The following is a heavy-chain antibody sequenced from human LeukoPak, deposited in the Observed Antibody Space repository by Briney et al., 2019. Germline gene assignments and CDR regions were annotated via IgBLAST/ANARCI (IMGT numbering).Heavy chain of an antibody. D-gene: IGHD4-17*01. CDR1: GYTFTSYY. J-gene: IGHJ6*03. CDR2: INPSGGST. V-gene: IGHV1-46*01. Sequence: ASVKVSCKASGYTFTSYYMHWVRQAPGQRLEWMGIINPSGGSTSYAQKFQGRVTMTRDTSTSTVYMELSSLRSEDTAVYYCARDPVTTVTNYYYYMDVWGKGTTVTISS. CDR3: ARDPVTTVTNYYYYMDV.